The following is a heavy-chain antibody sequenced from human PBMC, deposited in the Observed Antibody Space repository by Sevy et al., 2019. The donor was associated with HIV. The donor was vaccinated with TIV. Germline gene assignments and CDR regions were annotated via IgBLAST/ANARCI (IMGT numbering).Heavy chain of an antibody. D-gene: IGHD3-10*01. CDR3: AREEITMVRGVIMSYFDN. Sequence: SETLSLTCTVSGGSISSYYWSWIRQPPGKGLEWIGYIYYSGSTNYNPSLKGRVTISVDTSKNQFSVKLSSVTAADTAVYYCAREEITMVRGVIMSYFDNWGQGTLVTVSS. V-gene: IGHV4-59*01. CDR1: GGSISSYY. CDR2: IYYSGST. J-gene: IGHJ4*02.